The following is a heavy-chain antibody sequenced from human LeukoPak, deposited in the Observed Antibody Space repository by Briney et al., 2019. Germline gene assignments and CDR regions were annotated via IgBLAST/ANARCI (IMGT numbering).Heavy chain of an antibody. CDR1: GFTVSSNY. J-gene: IGHJ4*02. CDR3: ARGPQYGSGSYFDY. V-gene: IGHV3-33*08. Sequence: GGSLRLSCAASGFTVSSNYMSWVRQAPGKGLEWVAVIWDDGSNKFYADSVKGRFTISRDNSKNTLYLQMNSLRAEDTTVYYCARGPQYGSGSYFDYWGQGTPVTVSS. CDR2: IWDDGSNK. D-gene: IGHD3-10*01.